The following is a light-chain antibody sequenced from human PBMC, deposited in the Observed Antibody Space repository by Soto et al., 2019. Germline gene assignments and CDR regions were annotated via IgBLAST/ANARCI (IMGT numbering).Light chain of an antibody. CDR2: DND. V-gene: IGLV1-51*01. CDR1: RSNIGINA. J-gene: IGLJ3*02. Sequence: QSVLTQPPSVSAAPGQTVTVSCSGSRSNIGINAVAWYQHLPGTAPKLLIYDNDKRPSGISDRFSASKSGTSATLAITGLQTGDEADYYCETWDSSLSAGVFGGGTKLTVL. CDR3: ETWDSSLSAGV.